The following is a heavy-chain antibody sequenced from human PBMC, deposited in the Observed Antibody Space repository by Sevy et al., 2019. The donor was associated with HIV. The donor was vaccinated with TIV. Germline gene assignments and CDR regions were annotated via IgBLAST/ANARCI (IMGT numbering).Heavy chain of an antibody. Sequence: SETLSLTCTVSGGSLSNHFWSWIRQPPGKGLEWIAYVYSSGSTNYNPSLKSRVTISLDTSNDQFSLKVRSVTAADTAVYYCARESIGSTGDFDYWGQRTLVTVSS. CDR3: ARESIGSTGDFDY. CDR1: GGSLSNHF. CDR2: VYSSGST. V-gene: IGHV4-59*11. J-gene: IGHJ4*02. D-gene: IGHD1-1*01.